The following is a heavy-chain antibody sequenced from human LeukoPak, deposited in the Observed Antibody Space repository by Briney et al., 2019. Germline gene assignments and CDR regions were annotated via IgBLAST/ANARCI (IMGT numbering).Heavy chain of an antibody. CDR1: GYTFTGYY. V-gene: IGHV1-69*05. Sequence: GASVKVSCKASGYTFTGYYMHWVRQAPGQGLEWMGGIIPIFGTANYAQKFQGRVTITTDESTSTAYMELSSLRSEDTAVYYCARVASGYNWNYAWFDPWGQGTLVTVSS. CDR3: ARVASGYNWNYAWFDP. D-gene: IGHD1-7*01. J-gene: IGHJ5*02. CDR2: IIPIFGTA.